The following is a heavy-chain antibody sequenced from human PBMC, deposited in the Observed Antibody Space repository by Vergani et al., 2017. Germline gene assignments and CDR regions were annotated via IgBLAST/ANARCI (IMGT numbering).Heavy chain of an antibody. CDR2: ISYDGSNK. CDR1: GFTFSSYG. V-gene: IGHV3-30*18. Sequence: QVQLVESGGGVVQPGRSLRLSCAASGFTFSSYGMHWVRQAPGKGLEWVAVISYDGSNKYYADSVKGRFTISRDNSKNTLYLQMNSLRAVDTAVYYCAKGANIGYYYYYMDVWGKGTTVTVSS. CDR3: AKGANIGYYYYYMDV. D-gene: IGHD2/OR15-2a*01. J-gene: IGHJ6*03.